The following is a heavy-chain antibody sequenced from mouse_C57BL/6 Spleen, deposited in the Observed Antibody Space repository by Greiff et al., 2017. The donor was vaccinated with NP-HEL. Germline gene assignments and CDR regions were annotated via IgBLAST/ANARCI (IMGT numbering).Heavy chain of an antibody. Sequence: VQLQQSGAELARPGASVKMSCKASGYTFTSYTMHWVKQRPGQGLEWIGYINPSSGYTKYNQKFKDKATLTADKSSSTAYMQLSSLTSEDSAVYYCARSGWDWYFDVWGTGTTVTVSS. CDR2: INPSSGYT. V-gene: IGHV1-4*01. CDR1: GYTFTSYT. CDR3: ARSGWDWYFDV. D-gene: IGHD1-1*02. J-gene: IGHJ1*03.